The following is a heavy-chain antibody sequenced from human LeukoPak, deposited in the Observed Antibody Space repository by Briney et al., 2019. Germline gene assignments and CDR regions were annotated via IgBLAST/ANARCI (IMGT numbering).Heavy chain of an antibody. J-gene: IGHJ4*02. D-gene: IGHD4-11*01. CDR2: INHSGST. Sequence: RPPETLSLTCAVYGGSFSGYYGSWIRQPPGKGLEWMGVINHSGSTTYNPSLNSRVTISVDTSKNQFSLKLSSVTAADTAVYYCALAPFYSNYELYWGQGTLVTVP. CDR3: ALAPFYSNYELY. V-gene: IGHV4-34*01. CDR1: GGSFSGYY.